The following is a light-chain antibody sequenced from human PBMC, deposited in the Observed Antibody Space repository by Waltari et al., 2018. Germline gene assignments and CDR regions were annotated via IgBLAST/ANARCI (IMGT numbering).Light chain of an antibody. Sequence: QAGLTQPPSVSKDLRQTATLPCTGNSNNVGHPGAAGLQTHQGHPPKPQSDRNHNRPAGSSDILSSARSDITASLIISVRQPEDEADYYCAAWNRRLAGWVFGGGTKLAV. CDR3: AAWNRRLAGWV. CDR1: SNNVGHPG. CDR2: RNH. J-gene: IGLJ3*02. V-gene: IGLV10-54*01.